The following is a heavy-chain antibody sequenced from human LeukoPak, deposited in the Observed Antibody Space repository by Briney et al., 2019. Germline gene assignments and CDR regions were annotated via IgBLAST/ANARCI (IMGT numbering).Heavy chain of an antibody. D-gene: IGHD2/OR15-2a*01. CDR2: IYYSGST. Sequence: PSETLSLTCTVSGDSISSDTYYWGWIRQPPGKGLEWIGSIYYSGSTYYNPSLKSRVTISVDTSKNQFSLKLSSVTAADTAVYYCARGATSLSYFDSRGQGTLVTVSS. V-gene: IGHV4-39*07. CDR1: GDSISSDTYY. J-gene: IGHJ4*02. CDR3: ARGATSLSYFDS.